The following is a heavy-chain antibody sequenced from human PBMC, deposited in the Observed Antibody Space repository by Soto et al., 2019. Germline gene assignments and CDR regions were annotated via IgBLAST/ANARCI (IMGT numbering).Heavy chain of an antibody. CDR3: ARHGEPWQTSDYFDY. CDR2: IKQDGSEK. V-gene: IGHV3-7*01. CDR1: GFTFSTYW. D-gene: IGHD5-12*01. Sequence: EVQLVESGGGLVQPGGSLRVSCAASGFTFSTYWMSWVRQAPGKGLEWVASIKQDGSEKNYVDSVKGRFTISRDNAKNSLFLLTTSLRAEDTAMYYCARHGEPWQTSDYFDYWGQGTLVTVSS. J-gene: IGHJ4*02.